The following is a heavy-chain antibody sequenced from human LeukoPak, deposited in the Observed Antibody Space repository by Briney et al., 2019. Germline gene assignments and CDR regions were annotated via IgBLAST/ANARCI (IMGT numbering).Heavy chain of an antibody. Sequence: SETLSLTCTVSGGSISSGTYYWSWIRQHPDKGLEWIAYVFYSGSTYYNPSLKSRVTISVDTSKSQFSLKLSSVTAADTAVYYCARRTGNPQTTGIWFGPWGQGTRVTVSS. CDR2: VFYSGST. V-gene: IGHV4-31*03. D-gene: IGHD1-1*01. CDR3: ARRTGNPQTTGIWFGP. J-gene: IGHJ5*02. CDR1: GGSISSGTYY.